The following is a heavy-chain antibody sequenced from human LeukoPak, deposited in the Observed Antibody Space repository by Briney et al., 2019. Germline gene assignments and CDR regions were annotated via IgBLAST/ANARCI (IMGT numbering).Heavy chain of an antibody. V-gene: IGHV4-61*08. D-gene: IGHD5-18*01. Sequence: PSETLSLTCAVSGGSISSGGYSWSWIRQPPGKGLEWIGYIYYSGSTNYNPSLKSRVTISVDTSKNQFSLKLSSVTAADTAVYYCARDRYGYDSSFDYWGQGTLVTVSS. CDR1: GGSISSGGYS. CDR2: IYYSGST. CDR3: ARDRYGYDSSFDY. J-gene: IGHJ4*02.